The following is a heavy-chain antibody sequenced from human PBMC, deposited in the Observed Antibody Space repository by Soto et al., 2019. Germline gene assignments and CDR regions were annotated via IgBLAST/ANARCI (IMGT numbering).Heavy chain of an antibody. CDR3: ARDGAFTPSNPDAFDI. D-gene: IGHD2-15*01. J-gene: IGHJ3*02. CDR2: ISAYNGNT. V-gene: IGHV1-18*01. CDR1: GYTFTSYG. Sequence: ASVKVSCKASGYTFTSYGISWVRQAPGQGLEWMGWISAYNGNTNYAQKLQGRVTMTTDTSTSTAYMELRSLRSDDTAVYYCARDGAFTPSNPDAFDIWGQGTMVTVS.